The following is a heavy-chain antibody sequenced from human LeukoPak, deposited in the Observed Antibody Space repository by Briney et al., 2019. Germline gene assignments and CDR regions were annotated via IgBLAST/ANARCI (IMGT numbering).Heavy chain of an antibody. CDR1: GYTFTSFA. Sequence: ASVKVSCKASGYTFTSFAMNWVRQATGQGLEWMGWMNPNSGNTGYAQKFQGRVTMTRNTSISTAYMELSSLRSEDTAVYYCARADRGHDSSGYQRYYYYGMDVWGQGTTVTVSS. V-gene: IGHV1-8*01. CDR3: ARADRGHDSSGYQRYYYYGMDV. CDR2: MNPNSGNT. D-gene: IGHD3-22*01. J-gene: IGHJ6*02.